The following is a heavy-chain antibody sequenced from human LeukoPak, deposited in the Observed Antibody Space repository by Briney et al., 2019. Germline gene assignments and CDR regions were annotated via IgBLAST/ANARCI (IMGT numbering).Heavy chain of an antibody. CDR2: ISGRGTNT. V-gene: IGHV3-23*01. CDR3: AKVPSGLSYYYYYMDV. CDR1: GFTFRSYA. Sequence: GGSLRLSCAASGFTFRSYAMSWVRQAPGKGLEWVSAISGRGTNTYYADSVKGRFTISRDNSKNTLYLQMNSLRAEDTAVYYCAKVPSGLSYYYYYMDVWGKGTTVTISS. J-gene: IGHJ6*03. D-gene: IGHD3-10*01.